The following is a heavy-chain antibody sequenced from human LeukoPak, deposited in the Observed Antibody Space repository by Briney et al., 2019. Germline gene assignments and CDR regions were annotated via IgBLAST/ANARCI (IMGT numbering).Heavy chain of an antibody. CDR2: SRHKGNNYAT. J-gene: IGHJ4*02. CDR3: VAMIRGVGN. D-gene: IGHD3-10*01. CDR1: GFTFSDHF. V-gene: IGHV3-72*01. Sequence: GGSLRLSCAASGFTFSDHFMDWVRQAPGKGLEWVGRSRHKGNNYATQYAASVKDRFTISRDDSKNSLHLQMNSLKTEDTAVYFCVAMIRGVGNWGQGTLVTVSS.